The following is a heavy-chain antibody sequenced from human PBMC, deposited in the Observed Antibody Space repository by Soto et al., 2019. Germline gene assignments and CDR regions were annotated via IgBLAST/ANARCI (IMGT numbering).Heavy chain of an antibody. J-gene: IGHJ5*02. CDR2: VHHSVTT. Sequence: SETLSLTCDVSGGPVGYTSFYWGWLRQSPGKGLEWIGSVHHSVTTYYNPSLKGRVTISMDTSKNQFSLRLTSVTAADTAVYYCARHGSPVGEFFHPPRTWFDPWGQGTLVTVSS. D-gene: IGHD3-10*01. CDR3: ARHGSPVGEFFHPPRTWFDP. CDR1: GGPVGYTSFY. V-gene: IGHV4-39*01.